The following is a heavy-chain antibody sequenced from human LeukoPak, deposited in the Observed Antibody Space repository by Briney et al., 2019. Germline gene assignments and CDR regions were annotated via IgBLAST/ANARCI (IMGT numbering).Heavy chain of an antibody. CDR3: ANAGYSSSWSTIDF. CDR1: GFTFSGYS. J-gene: IGHJ4*02. Sequence: PGGSLRLPCAASGFTFSGYSMHWVRQAPGKGLQWVSVISSGGTAKYYADSVKGRFTISRDNSKNTLYLQMNSLRAEDTAVYFCANAGYSSSWSTIDFWGQGTLVTVSS. CDR2: ISSGGTAK. D-gene: IGHD6-13*01. V-gene: IGHV3-30-3*01.